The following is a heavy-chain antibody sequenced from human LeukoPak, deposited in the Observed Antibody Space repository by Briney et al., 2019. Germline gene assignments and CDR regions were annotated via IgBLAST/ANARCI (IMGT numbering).Heavy chain of an antibody. CDR3: TTSTHEQLLWFGELLHDY. V-gene: IGHV3-15*01. CDR1: GFTFSNAW. J-gene: IGHJ4*02. Sequence: GGSLRLSCAASGFTFSNAWMTRVRQAPGKGLEWVGRIKSKTDGGTTDYAAPVKGRFTISRDDSKNTLYLQMNSLKTEDTAVYYCTTSTHEQLLWFGELLHDYWGQGTLVTVSS. D-gene: IGHD3-10*01. CDR2: IKSKTDGGTT.